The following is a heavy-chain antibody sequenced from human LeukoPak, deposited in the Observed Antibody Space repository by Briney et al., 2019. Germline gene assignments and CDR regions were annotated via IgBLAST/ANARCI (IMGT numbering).Heavy chain of an antibody. CDR2: IWYHGNDV. V-gene: IGHV3-33*01. D-gene: IGHD3-3*01. J-gene: IGHJ4*02. CDR3: ARDFWNEPSKHFDY. CDR1: GFTFGSYC. Sequence: AGSLTLSCSASGFTFGSYCMHWVRQAPGKGLEWVALIWYHGNDVDYADSVKGRFTISRDNSKNTLYLQMNSVRAEDTAVYFWARDFWNEPSKHFDYWGQGTLVTVSS.